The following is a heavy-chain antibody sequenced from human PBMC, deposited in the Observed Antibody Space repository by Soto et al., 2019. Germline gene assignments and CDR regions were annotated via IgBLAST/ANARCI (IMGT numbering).Heavy chain of an antibody. J-gene: IGHJ4*02. CDR3: AKGYYDSPGYLTHLMGDH. D-gene: IGHD3-22*01. CDR1: GFTFSTYA. Sequence: QVQLVESGGGVVQPGRSLRLSCAASGFTFSTYAMHWVRQAPGKGLEWVAVIPYDGSNTDYADSVKGRFTISRDNSKNTLSLQMNSLRAEDTAVYYCAKGYYDSPGYLTHLMGDHWGQGTLVTVSS. V-gene: IGHV3-30-3*01. CDR2: IPYDGSNT.